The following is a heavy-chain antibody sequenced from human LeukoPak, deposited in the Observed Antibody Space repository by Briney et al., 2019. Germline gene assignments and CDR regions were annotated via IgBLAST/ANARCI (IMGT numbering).Heavy chain of an antibody. CDR1: GYTFTGYY. V-gene: IGHV1-2*02. Sequence: ASVKVSCKASGYTFTGYYMHWVRQAPGQGLEWMGWINPNSGGTNYAQKFQGRVTMTRDTPISTAYMELSRLRSDDTAVYYCARACSGGSCFEDEFDYWGQGTLVTVSS. CDR2: INPNSGGT. J-gene: IGHJ4*02. D-gene: IGHD2-15*01. CDR3: ARACSGGSCFEDEFDY.